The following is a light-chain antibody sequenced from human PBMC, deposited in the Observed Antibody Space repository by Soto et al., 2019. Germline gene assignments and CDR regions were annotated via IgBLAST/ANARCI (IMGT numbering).Light chain of an antibody. CDR1: QSVSNNY. CDR3: QQYGSYRRT. J-gene: IGKJ1*01. CDR2: GAS. V-gene: IGKV3-20*01. Sequence: IVLPQSPGTLSLSPGERATLSCRASQSVSNNYLAWYQQKPGQAPRLLIYGASNRATGIPDRFSGSGSGTDFTLTISRLEPEDFAVYYCQQYGSYRRTFGQGTKVDIK.